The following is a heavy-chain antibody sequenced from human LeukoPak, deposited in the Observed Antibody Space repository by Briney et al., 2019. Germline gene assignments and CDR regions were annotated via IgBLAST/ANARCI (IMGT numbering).Heavy chain of an antibody. J-gene: IGHJ4*02. CDR2: ISGSGGST. D-gene: IGHD3-22*01. V-gene: IGHV3-23*01. CDR3: AKGPDYYDSSGYPD. CDR1: GFTFSSYA. Sequence: QAGGSLRLSCAASGFTFSSYAMSWVRQAPGKGLEWVSAISGSGGSTYYADSVKGRFTISRDNSKNTLYLQMNSLRAEDTAAYYCAKGPDYYDSSGYPDWGQGTLVTVSS.